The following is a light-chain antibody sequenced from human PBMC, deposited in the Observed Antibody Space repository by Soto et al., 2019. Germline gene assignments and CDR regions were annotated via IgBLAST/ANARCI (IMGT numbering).Light chain of an antibody. CDR3: QQYGSSPWT. J-gene: IGKJ1*01. V-gene: IGKV3-20*01. CDR1: QRVGIN. Sequence: EIVLPQSPATLSVSPVETATLSCRASQRVGINLAWYQQKPGQAPRLLIYSASSRATGIPDRFSGSGSGTDFTLTISRLEPEDFAVYYCQQYGSSPWTFGQGTKVDI. CDR2: SAS.